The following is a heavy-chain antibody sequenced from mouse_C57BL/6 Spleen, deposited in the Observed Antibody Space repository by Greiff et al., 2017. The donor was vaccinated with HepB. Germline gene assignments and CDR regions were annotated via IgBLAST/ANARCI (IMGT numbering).Heavy chain of an antibody. D-gene: IGHD1-1*01. CDR1: GFTFTDYY. CDR2: IRNKANGYTT. V-gene: IGHV7-3*01. Sequence: EVMLVESGGGLVQPGGSLSLSCAASGFTFTDYYMSWVRQPPGKALEWLGFIRNKANGYTTEYSASVKGRFTISRDNSQSILYLQMNALRAEDSATYYCARYRYYCGTPHWYFDVWGTGTTVTVSS. CDR3: ARYRYYCGTPHWYFDV. J-gene: IGHJ1*03.